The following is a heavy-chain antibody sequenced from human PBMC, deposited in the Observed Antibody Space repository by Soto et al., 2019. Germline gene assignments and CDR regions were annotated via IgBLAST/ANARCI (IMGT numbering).Heavy chain of an antibody. J-gene: IGHJ6*03. Sequence: QVQLVQSGAEVKRPGASVTVSCRSSGDTFNDYYIHWVRQAPGKGLEGMGWINPNGGVTKYAQKFQGWVSMTRDTSIRTVYMQLSRLRSDDTAVYYCARESGGATATLDYYYFYMDVWGTGTTVTVSS. D-gene: IGHD5-12*01. CDR2: INPNGGVT. CDR1: GDTFNDYY. V-gene: IGHV1-2*04. CDR3: ARESGGATATLDYYYFYMDV.